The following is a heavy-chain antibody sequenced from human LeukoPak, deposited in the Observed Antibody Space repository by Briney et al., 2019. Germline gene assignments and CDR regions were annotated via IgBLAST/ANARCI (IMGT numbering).Heavy chain of an antibody. CDR1: GFTFSSYS. J-gene: IGHJ4*02. V-gene: IGHV3-21*01. CDR2: ISSSSSYI. CDR3: ARDRGGNSHFDY. Sequence: GGSLRLSCAASGFTFSSYSMNWVRQAPGKGLEWVSSISSSSSYIYYADSVKGRFTISRDNAKNSLYLQMNNLRAEDTAVYYCARDRGGNSHFDYWGQGTLVTVSS. D-gene: IGHD4-23*01.